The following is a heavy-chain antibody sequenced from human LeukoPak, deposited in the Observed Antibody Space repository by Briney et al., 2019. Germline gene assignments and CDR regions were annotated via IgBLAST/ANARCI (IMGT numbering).Heavy chain of an antibody. CDR3: AKGRGRDGQNLFDY. V-gene: IGHV6-1*01. J-gene: IGHJ4*02. CDR2: TYYRSKWYN. CDR1: GDSVSINSAG. Sequence: SQTLSLTCAISGDSVSINSAGWNWIRQSPSRGLEWLGRTYYRSKWYNDYAVSVKSRITINPDTSKNQFSLQLNSVTPEDTAFYYCAKGRGRDGQNLFDYWGQGTLVTVSS. D-gene: IGHD5-24*01.